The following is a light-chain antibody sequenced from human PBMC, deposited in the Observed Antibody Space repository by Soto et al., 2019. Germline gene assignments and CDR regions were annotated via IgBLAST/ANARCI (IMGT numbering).Light chain of an antibody. CDR3: QQNYGTPLT. CDR2: SAS. V-gene: IGKV1-39*01. CDR1: QSIRTY. Sequence: DIQMTQSPSSLSASVGDRVTITCRASQSIRTYLSWYQQKPGKAPNLLIYSASSLQSGVPSRFSGSGSGTDFTPTISSLQPEDFAAYYCQQNYGTPLTFGGGTKVEIK. J-gene: IGKJ4*01.